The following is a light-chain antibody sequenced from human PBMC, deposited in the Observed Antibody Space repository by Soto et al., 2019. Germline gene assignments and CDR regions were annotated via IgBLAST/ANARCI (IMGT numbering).Light chain of an antibody. J-gene: IGKJ1*01. Sequence: EIVMTQSPATLSVSPGERATLSCRASQSVNSNLAWYRQKPGQAPRLLISDASTRATGVPARFSGSGSGTEFTLTISSLQSEDSGIYYCQQYNNWPLRTFGQGTKVEIK. V-gene: IGKV3-15*01. CDR1: QSVNSN. CDR3: QQYNNWPLRT. CDR2: DAS.